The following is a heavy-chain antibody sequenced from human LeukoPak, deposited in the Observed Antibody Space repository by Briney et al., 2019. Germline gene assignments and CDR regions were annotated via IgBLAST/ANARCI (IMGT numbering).Heavy chain of an antibody. V-gene: IGHV3-21*01. CDR1: GFTFTSYS. D-gene: IGHD3-9*01. CDR3: ARLYDILAGAFDY. Sequence: GGSLRLSCAASGFTFTSYSMNWVRQAPGKGLEWVSSISSSSSYIYYADSVKGRFTISRDNAKNSLYLQMSSLRAEDTAIYYCARLYDILAGAFDYWGQGTLVTVSS. J-gene: IGHJ4*02. CDR2: ISSSSSYI.